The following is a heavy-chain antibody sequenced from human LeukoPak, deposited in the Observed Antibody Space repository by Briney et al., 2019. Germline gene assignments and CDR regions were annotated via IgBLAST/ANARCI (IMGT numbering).Heavy chain of an antibody. CDR3: ARAPVWTGYYYYMDV. J-gene: IGHJ6*03. Sequence: SVKVSCRASGGTFSSYAISWVRQAPGQGLEWMGGIIPIFGTANYAQKFQGRVTITADESTSTAYMELSSLRSEDTAVYYCARAPVWTGYYYYMDVWGKGTTVTVSS. D-gene: IGHD3/OR15-3a*01. CDR2: IIPIFGTA. CDR1: GGTFSSYA. V-gene: IGHV1-69*13.